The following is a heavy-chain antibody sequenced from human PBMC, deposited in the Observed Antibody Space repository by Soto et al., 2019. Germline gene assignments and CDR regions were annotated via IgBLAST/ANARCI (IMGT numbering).Heavy chain of an antibody. V-gene: IGHV4-34*01. D-gene: IGHD5-18*01. J-gene: IGHJ6*02. CDR2: INHSGST. CDR3: ARCRRGYSYGLRYYYGMDV. Sequence: PSETLSLTCAVYGGSFSGYYWSWIRQPPGKGLEWIGEINHSGSTNYNPSLKSRVTISVDTSKNQFSLKLSSVTAADTAVYYCARCRRGYSYGLRYYYGMDVWGQGTTVTVSS. CDR1: GGSFSGYY.